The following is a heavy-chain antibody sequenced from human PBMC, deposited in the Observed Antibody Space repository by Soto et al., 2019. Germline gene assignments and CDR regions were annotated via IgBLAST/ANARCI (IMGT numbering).Heavy chain of an antibody. J-gene: IGHJ6*02. CDR3: VKPPVITASYYYYDMDV. V-gene: IGHV3-23*01. D-gene: IGHD4-4*01. Sequence: SGGGLVQPGGSLRLSCAASGFTFSTYPMSWVRQAPGKGLEWVSGISGSGISTYYTDSVKGRFTISRDNSKNTVFLQMNSLRDEDTAVYYCVKPPVITASYYYYDMDVWGQGTTVTVSS. CDR2: ISGSGIST. CDR1: GFTFSTYP.